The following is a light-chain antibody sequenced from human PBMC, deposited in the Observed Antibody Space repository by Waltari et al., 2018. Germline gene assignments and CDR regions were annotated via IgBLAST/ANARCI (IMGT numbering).Light chain of an antibody. Sequence: QSALTQPASVSGSPGRSTTIPCTGFNSNVGSYNLVSWYQKHPGKAPKLLIYEGNRRPSGVSNRFSGSKSDNTASLTLSGLQAEDEADYYCCSNVGSSVFFGGGTKLTVL. J-gene: IGLJ2*01. V-gene: IGLV2-23*03. CDR1: NSNVGSYNL. CDR3: CSNVGSSVF. CDR2: EGN.